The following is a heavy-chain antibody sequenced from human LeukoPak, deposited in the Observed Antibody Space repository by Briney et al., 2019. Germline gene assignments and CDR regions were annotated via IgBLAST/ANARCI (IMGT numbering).Heavy chain of an antibody. D-gene: IGHD2-2*01. CDR1: GYTFTDYY. J-gene: IGHJ4*02. Sequence: ASVKVSCKASGYTFTDYYMHWVRQAPGQGFEWMGWINPNDGDTNYAQKFQGRVTMTRDTSISTAHMEVSRLRSDDTAVYYCARATFLYCSSSTCLFDYWGQGTLVTVSS. V-gene: IGHV1-2*02. CDR2: INPNDGDT. CDR3: ARATFLYCSSSTCLFDY.